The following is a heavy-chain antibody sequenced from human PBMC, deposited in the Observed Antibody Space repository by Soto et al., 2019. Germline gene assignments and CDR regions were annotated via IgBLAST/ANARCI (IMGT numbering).Heavy chain of an antibody. CDR3: VKGGLLDD. J-gene: IGHJ4*02. CDR1: GFPFSTYE. Sequence: EVQLLESGGGLIQPGGSLRLSCAAAGFPFSTYEMTWARQSPGKGLEWVAFITSSGGPTYYADSVRGRFTIPRDKSKNTLYLQMASLSVEYTARYYCVKGGLLDDWGQGTLVTVSS. V-gene: IGHV3-23*01. CDR2: ITSSGGPT. D-gene: IGHD5-12*01.